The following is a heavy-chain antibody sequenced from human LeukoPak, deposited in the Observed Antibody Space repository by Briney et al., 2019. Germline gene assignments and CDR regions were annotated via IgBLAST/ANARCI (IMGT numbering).Heavy chain of an antibody. Sequence: QAGGSLRLSCAASGFTFSSYAMSWVRQAPGKGLEWVSAISGSGGSTYYADSVKGRFTISRDNSKNTLYLQMNSLRAEDTAVYYCAKETSRITMVRGPWDYWGQGTPVTVSS. CDR2: ISGSGGST. D-gene: IGHD3-10*01. V-gene: IGHV3-23*01. J-gene: IGHJ4*02. CDR1: GFTFSSYA. CDR3: AKETSRITMVRGPWDY.